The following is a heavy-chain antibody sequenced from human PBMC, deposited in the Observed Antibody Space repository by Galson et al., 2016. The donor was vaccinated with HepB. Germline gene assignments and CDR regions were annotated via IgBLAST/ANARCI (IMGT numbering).Heavy chain of an antibody. J-gene: IGHJ5*02. V-gene: IGHV3-33*01. Sequence: SLRLSCAASGFTLRSYGMHWVRQAPGKGLEWVALIWNDGSNKFYADAVKGRFTISRDDSKNTLYLQMNSLRAEDTAVYYCARDGDHGIGGYFSSPWGQGTPVTVSS. D-gene: IGHD6-25*01. CDR3: ARDGDHGIGGYFSSP. CDR1: GFTLRSYG. CDR2: IWNDGSNK.